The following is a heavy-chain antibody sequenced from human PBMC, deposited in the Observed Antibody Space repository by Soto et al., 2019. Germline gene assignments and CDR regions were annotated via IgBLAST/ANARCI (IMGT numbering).Heavy chain of an antibody. V-gene: IGHV1-2*02. Sequence: ASVKVSCKASGYTFTANYIHWVRQAPGQGLEWMGWINSNSGGTKYAQNFQGRVTLTRDTSISTVYMDLSRLISDDTAVYYCARGTGTSWFDPWGQGTLVTVSS. J-gene: IGHJ5*02. CDR2: INSNSGGT. CDR1: GYTFTANY. D-gene: IGHD1-7*01. CDR3: ARGTGTSWFDP.